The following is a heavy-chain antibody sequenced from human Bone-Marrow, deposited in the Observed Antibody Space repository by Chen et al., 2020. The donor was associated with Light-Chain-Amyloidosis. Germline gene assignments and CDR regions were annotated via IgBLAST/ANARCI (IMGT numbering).Heavy chain of an antibody. CDR1: GFTFSGYW. CDR3: ARVGDGSNRSEALEI. Sequence: EGQLGQSGGGLVQPGGSLRLSCEASGFTFSGYWMSWVRQAPGKGLEWVANIKQSGSDKDYLESVKGRFTISRDNGKNSLYLQMNNLRAEDTAVYYCARVGDGSNRSEALEIWGQGTMVTVSS. V-gene: IGHV3-7*01. CDR2: IKQSGSDK. D-gene: IGHD3-10*01. J-gene: IGHJ3*02.